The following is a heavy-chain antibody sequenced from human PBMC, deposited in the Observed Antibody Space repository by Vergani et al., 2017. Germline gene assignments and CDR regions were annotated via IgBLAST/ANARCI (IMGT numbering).Heavy chain of an antibody. CDR2: INHSGST. CDR1: GGSFSGYY. CDR3: ARGWALRYFDYFDY. V-gene: IGHV4-34*01. D-gene: IGHD3-9*01. J-gene: IGHJ4*02. Sequence: QVQLQQLGAGLLKPSETLSLTCAVYGGSFSGYYWSWIRQPPGKGLEWIGEINHSGSTNYNPSLKSRVTISVDTSKNQFSLKLSSVTAADTAVYYCARGWALRYFDYFDYWGQGTLVTVSS.